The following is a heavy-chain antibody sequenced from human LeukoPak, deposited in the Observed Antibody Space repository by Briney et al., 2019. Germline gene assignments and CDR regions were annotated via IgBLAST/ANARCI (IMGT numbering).Heavy chain of an antibody. CDR1: GFTFSSYG. D-gene: IGHD4-17*01. CDR2: MNRNGSEK. V-gene: IGHV3-7*01. J-gene: IGHJ4*02. Sequence: PGGSLRLSCAASGFTFSSYGMHWVRQAPGKGLEWVANMNRNGSEKYYVDSVKGRFTISRDNAKNSLYLQMNSLRAEDTAVYYCARDYGDYWGQGTLVTVSS. CDR3: ARDYGDY.